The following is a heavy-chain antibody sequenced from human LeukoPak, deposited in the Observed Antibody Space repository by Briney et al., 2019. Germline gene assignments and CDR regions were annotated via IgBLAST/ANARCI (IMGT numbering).Heavy chain of an antibody. V-gene: IGHV3-7*01. CDR3: ARLSSGSGWAFDY. Sequence: GGSLRLSCAASGFTFSSYWMSWVRQAPGKGLEWVANIKQDGREKYYVDSVKGRFTISRDNAKNSLYLQMNSLRAEDTAVYYCARLSSGSGWAFDYWGQGTLVTVSS. CDR1: GFTFSSYW. D-gene: IGHD6-19*01. CDR2: IKQDGREK. J-gene: IGHJ4*02.